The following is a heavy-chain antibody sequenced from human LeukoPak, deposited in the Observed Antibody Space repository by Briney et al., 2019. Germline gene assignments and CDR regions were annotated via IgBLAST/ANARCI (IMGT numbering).Heavy chain of an antibody. CDR3: ATIGYCSSTSCYLYTAFDY. D-gene: IGHD2-2*01. V-gene: IGHV1-24*01. Sequence: GASVKVSCKVSGYTLTELSMHWVRQAPGKGLEWMGGFDPEDGETIYAQKFQGRVTMTEDTSTDTAYMELSSLRSEDTAVYYCATIGYCSSTSCYLYTAFDYWGQGTLVTVSS. CDR1: GYTLTELS. CDR2: FDPEDGET. J-gene: IGHJ4*02.